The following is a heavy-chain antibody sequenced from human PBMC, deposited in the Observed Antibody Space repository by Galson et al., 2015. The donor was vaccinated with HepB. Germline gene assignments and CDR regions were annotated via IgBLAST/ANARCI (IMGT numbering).Heavy chain of an antibody. Sequence: TLSLTCTVSGGSISSYYWSWIRQPPGKGLEWIGYIYYSGSTNYNPSLKSRVTISVDTSKNQFSLKLSSVTAADTAVYYCARGKYCSSTSCRYWYFDLWGRGTLVTVSS. CDR3: ARGKYCSSTSCRYWYFDL. CDR1: GGSISSYY. V-gene: IGHV4-59*01. CDR2: IYYSGST. D-gene: IGHD2-2*01. J-gene: IGHJ2*01.